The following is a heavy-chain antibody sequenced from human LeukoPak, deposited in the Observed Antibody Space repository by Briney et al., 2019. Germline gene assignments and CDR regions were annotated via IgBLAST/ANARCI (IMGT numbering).Heavy chain of an antibody. CDR1: GFNFNNYG. V-gene: IGHV3-30*18. CDR3: AKDLITTVMGSAIVV. J-gene: IGHJ6*02. Sequence: GGSLRLSCAASGFNFNNYGMRWGRQAPGKGLEWVALIIYDGYYKYYADSVKGRFTISRDDSKNTLYLLVNSLRAEDTAVYYCAKDLITTVMGSAIVVSGQGTTVTVSS. CDR2: IIYDGYYK. D-gene: IGHD3-22*01.